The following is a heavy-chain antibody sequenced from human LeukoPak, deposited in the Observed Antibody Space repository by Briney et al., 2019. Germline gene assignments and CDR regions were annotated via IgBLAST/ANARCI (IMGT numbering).Heavy chain of an antibody. Sequence: GGSLRLSCAASGFTFEDHVMHWVRQAPGKGLEWVSAISGSGGSTYYADSVKGRFTISRDNSKNTLYLQMNSLRAEDTAVYYCAKVWIVAAAGTFDYWGQGTLVTVSS. D-gene: IGHD6-13*01. CDR1: GFTFEDHV. J-gene: IGHJ4*02. CDR3: AKVWIVAAAGTFDY. V-gene: IGHV3-23*01. CDR2: ISGSGGST.